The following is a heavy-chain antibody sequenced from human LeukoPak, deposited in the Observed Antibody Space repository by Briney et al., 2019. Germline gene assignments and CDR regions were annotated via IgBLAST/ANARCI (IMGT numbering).Heavy chain of an antibody. V-gene: IGHV3-30*18. CDR3: AKDTEDFDY. J-gene: IGHJ4*02. CDR1: GFTFSSYG. Sequence: PGRSLRLSCAASGFTFSSYGMHWVRQAPGKGLEWVAVISYDGSNKYYADSVKGRFTISRDNSKNTLYLRMNSLRAEDTAVYYCAKDTEDFDYWGQGTLVTVSS. CDR2: ISYDGSNK.